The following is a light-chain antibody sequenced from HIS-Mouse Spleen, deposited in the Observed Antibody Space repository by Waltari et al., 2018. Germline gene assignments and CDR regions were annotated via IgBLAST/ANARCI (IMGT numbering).Light chain of an antibody. CDR3: YSTDSSGNHRV. J-gene: IGLJ2*01. V-gene: IGLV3-10*01. Sequence: SYELTQPPSVSVSPGQTARITCSGDAFPTKYAHWYQQKSGQAPGLVIYEDSKRPSGIPERFSGSSSGTMATLTISGAQVEDEADYYCYSTDSSGNHRVFGGGTKLTVL. CDR2: EDS. CDR1: AFPTKY.